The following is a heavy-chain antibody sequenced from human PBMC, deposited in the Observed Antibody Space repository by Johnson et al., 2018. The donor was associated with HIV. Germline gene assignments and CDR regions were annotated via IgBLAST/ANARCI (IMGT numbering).Heavy chain of an antibody. CDR2: IKQDGSEK. Sequence: VQLVESGGGLVQPGGSLRLSCAASGFTFSNYWMSWVRQAPGKGLEWVASIKQDGSEKNYVDSVKGRFTISRDNANNSLYLQMYSLRAEDTAVFYCAMLFLHAFDIWGQGTMVTVSS. V-gene: IGHV3-7*05. CDR3: AMLFLHAFDI. CDR1: GFTFSNYW. D-gene: IGHD3-10*01. J-gene: IGHJ3*02.